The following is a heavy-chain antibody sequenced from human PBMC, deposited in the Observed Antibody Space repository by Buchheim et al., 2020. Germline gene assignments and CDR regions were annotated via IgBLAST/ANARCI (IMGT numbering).Heavy chain of an antibody. J-gene: IGHJ6*02. CDR2: ISCSGGST. CDR3: AKDRSVVVTGDGMDV. V-gene: IGHV3-23*01. D-gene: IGHD2-15*01. Sequence: EVQLLESGGGLVQPGGSLRLSCAASGFTFSSYAMSWVRQAPGKGLEWVSAISCSGGSTYYADPVKGRSTISRDNSKHPLYLQMNSRRAEDTAVYYCAKDRSVVVTGDGMDVWGQGTT. CDR1: GFTFSSYA.